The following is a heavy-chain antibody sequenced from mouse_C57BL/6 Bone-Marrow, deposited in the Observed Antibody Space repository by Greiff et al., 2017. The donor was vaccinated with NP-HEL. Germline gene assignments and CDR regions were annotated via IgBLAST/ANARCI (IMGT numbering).Heavy chain of an antibody. Sequence: VQLQQSGPVLVKPGPSVKISCKASGFTFTDYYMHWVKQSHGKSLEWIGLVYPYNGGTSYNQKFKGKATLTVDTSSSTAYMELNSLTSEDSAFYYCARLATTVVAPYWYFDVWGTGTTVTVSS. J-gene: IGHJ1*03. CDR1: GFTFTDYY. CDR3: ARLATTVVAPYWYFDV. D-gene: IGHD1-1*01. V-gene: IGHV1-36*01. CDR2: VYPYNGGT.